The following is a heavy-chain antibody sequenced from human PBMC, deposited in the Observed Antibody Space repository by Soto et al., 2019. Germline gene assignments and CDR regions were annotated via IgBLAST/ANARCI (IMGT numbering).Heavy chain of an antibody. V-gene: IGHV5-10-1*01. CDR1: GYSFTSYW. Sequence: GESLKISCKGSGYSFTSYWISWVRQMPGKGLEWMGRIDPSDSYTNYSPSFQGHVTISADKSISTAYLQWSSLKASDTAMYYCARSSTYYYDSSGYSHFDYWGQGTLVTVSS. CDR2: IDPSDSYT. CDR3: ARSSTYYYDSSGYSHFDY. D-gene: IGHD3-22*01. J-gene: IGHJ4*02.